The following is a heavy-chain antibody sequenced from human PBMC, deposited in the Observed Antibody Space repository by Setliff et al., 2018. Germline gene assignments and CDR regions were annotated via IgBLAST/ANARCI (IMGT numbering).Heavy chain of an antibody. CDR3: ARHVGIRGRGYNYYYYYMDV. Sequence: NPSETLSLTCTVSGGSLRSNFWGWIRQPPGKGLEWIGSTYYSGDTSYNPSPKSRVTMSVDMSRNQFSLKLSSVTAADTAVYSCARHVGIRGRGYNYYYYYMDVWGKGTTVTVSS. CDR2: TYYSGDT. V-gene: IGHV4-39*01. J-gene: IGHJ6*03. D-gene: IGHD3-10*01. CDR1: GGSLRSNF.